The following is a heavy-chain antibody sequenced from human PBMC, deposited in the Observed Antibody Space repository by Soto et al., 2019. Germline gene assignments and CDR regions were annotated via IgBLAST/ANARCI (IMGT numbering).Heavy chain of an antibody. CDR1: GGSISSGGYY. V-gene: IGHV4-31*03. CDR3: ARDLRRVLDY. J-gene: IGHJ4*02. CDR2: IYYSGST. Sequence: SETLSLTCTVSGGSISSGGYYWSWIRQHPGKGLEWIGYIYYSGSTYYNPSLKSRVTISVDTSKNQFSLKLSSVTAADTAVYYCARDLRRVLDYWGQGVLVTVSS. D-gene: IGHD6-25*01.